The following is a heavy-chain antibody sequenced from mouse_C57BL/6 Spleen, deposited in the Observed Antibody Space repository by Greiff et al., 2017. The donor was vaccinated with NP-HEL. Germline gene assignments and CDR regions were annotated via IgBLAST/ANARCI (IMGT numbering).Heavy chain of an antibody. D-gene: IGHD1-1*01. V-gene: IGHV1-64*01. J-gene: IGHJ2*01. Sequence: QVQLQQPGAELVKPGASVKLSCKASGYTFTSYWMHWVKQRPGQGLEWIGMIHPNSGSTNYDEKFKSKATLTVDKSSSTAYMQLSSLTSEDSAVYYCARPGITTVVIDYWGQGTTLTVSS. CDR3: ARPGITTVVIDY. CDR2: IHPNSGST. CDR1: GYTFTSYW.